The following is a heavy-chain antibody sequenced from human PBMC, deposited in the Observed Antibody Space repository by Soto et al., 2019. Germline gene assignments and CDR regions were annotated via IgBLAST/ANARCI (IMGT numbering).Heavy chain of an antibody. J-gene: IGHJ4*02. CDR1: GYAFTTYG. CDR3: ARGRYGDY. Sequence: QVHLVQSGAEVKKPGASVKVSCQGSGYAFTTYGITWVRQAPGQGLEWMGWSSAHNGNTNYAQKLQGRVTVTRDTSTSTAYMELRSLRCDDTAVYYCARGRYGDYWGQGALVTVSS. CDR2: SSAHNGNT. D-gene: IGHD1-1*01. V-gene: IGHV1-18*01.